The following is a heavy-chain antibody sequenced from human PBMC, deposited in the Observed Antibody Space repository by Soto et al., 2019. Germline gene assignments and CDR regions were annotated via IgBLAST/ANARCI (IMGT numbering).Heavy chain of an antibody. CDR1: GGSISSSSYY. V-gene: IGHV4-39*01. J-gene: IGHJ4*02. CDR3: ASPPSSGSYYRSYYFDY. Sequence: SETLSLTCTVSGGSISSSSYYWGWIRQPPGKGLEWIGSIYYSGSTYYNPSLKSRVTISVDTSKNQFSLKLSSVTATDTAVYYCASPPSSGSYYRSYYFDYWGQGTLVTVSS. D-gene: IGHD3-10*01. CDR2: IYYSGST.